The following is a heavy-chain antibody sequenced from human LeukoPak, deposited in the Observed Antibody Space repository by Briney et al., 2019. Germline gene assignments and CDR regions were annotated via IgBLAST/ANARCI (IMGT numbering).Heavy chain of an antibody. D-gene: IGHD2-21*02. CDR2: INRRGHT. V-gene: IGHV3-43*01. J-gene: IGHJ5*02. CDR3: AKEVDCPSDCLFFQS. Sequence: GGSLRLSCATSGFTFDRFTIHWVRQTPGKGLEWVSLINRRGHTFYADSVKGRFTISRDNSRNSVFLQMNSLRPEDTALYHCAKEVDCPSDCLFFQSWGQGTLVTVSS. CDR1: GFTFDRFT.